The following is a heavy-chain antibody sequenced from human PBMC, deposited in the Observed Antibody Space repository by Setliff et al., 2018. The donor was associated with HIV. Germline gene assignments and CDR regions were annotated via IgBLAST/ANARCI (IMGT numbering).Heavy chain of an antibody. CDR2: ISYSGNT. J-gene: IGHJ3*02. Sequence: SETLSLTCSVSGGSISSRSYYWGWIRQPPGKGLEWIGTISYSGNTYYRPSLKSRVTISVDTSKNQFSLRLNSVTDADTAVYYCARQSGYTRGWDIFGVVAGSFDIWGLGTMVTVSS. D-gene: IGHD3-3*01. CDR3: ARQSGYTRGWDIFGVVAGSFDI. V-gene: IGHV4-39*01. CDR1: GGSISSRSYY.